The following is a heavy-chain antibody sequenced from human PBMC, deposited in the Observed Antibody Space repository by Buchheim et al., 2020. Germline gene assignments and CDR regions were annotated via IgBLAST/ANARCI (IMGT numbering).Heavy chain of an antibody. V-gene: IGHV4-31*03. J-gene: IGHJ4*02. CDR3: ARLERSNWEVFDY. CDR2: IFSSGST. Sequence: QVQLQESGPGLVKPSQTLSLTCTVSGDSLGSSTYYWSWIRQCPGKGLEWIGYIFSSGSTSYNPSLRSRATISVDTSKDQFSLILKSVTIDDTAVYYCARLERSNWEVFDYWGQGAL. CDR1: GDSLGSSTYY. D-gene: IGHD1-1*01.